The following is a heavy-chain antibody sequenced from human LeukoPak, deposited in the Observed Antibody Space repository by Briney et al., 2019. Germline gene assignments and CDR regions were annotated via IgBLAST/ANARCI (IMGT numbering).Heavy chain of an antibody. V-gene: IGHV3-21*01. CDR2: ISSSGSFI. J-gene: IGHJ5*02. D-gene: IGHD6-13*01. CDR1: GFTFSSYS. Sequence: GGSLRLSCAASGFTFSSYSMNWVRQAPGKGLEWVSSISSSGSFIYYADSVKGRLTTSRDNAKNSLYLQMNSLRADDTAVYYCARVVAAAWDWFDPWGQGTLVTVSS. CDR3: ARVVAAAWDWFDP.